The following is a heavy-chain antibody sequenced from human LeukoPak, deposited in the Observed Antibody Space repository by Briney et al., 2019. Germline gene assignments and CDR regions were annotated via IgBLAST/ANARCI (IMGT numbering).Heavy chain of an antibody. CDR1: GGSFSGFH. J-gene: IGHJ4*02. CDR2: INHSGST. V-gene: IGHV4-34*01. D-gene: IGHD5-12*01. Sequence: PSGTLSLTCAVYGGSFSGFHWSWIRQPPGKGLEWIGEINHSGSTNYKTSLKSRVTISAEMSKNQFSLKLSSVTAADTAVYYCARSRAYGGYDYWGQGTLVTVSS. CDR3: ARSRAYGGYDY.